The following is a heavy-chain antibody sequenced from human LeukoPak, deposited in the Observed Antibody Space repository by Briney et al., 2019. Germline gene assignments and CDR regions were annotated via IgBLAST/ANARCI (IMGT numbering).Heavy chain of an antibody. CDR1: GGAISSYY. V-gene: IGHV4-59*08. CDR2: IYYSVST. Sequence: SETLSLTCTVSGGAISSYYWGWIRQPPGKGLEWSGYIYYSVSTNYNPSLKSLVTISVDTSKKQFSLKLSSVTAADTAVYYCARGEAVAGPWHLDYWGQRTLVTVSS. D-gene: IGHD6-19*01. J-gene: IGHJ4*02. CDR3: ARGEAVAGPWHLDY.